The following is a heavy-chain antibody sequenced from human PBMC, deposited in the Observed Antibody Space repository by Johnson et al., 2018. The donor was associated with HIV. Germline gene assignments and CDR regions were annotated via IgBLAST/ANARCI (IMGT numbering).Heavy chain of an antibody. V-gene: IGHV3-53*01. Sequence: VQLVESGGGLIQPGGSLRLSCAASGFTVSSNYMSWVRQAPGKGLAWVSVIYSGDSRYFADSVKGRFTISRDNSKNTVYLQMNSLRAEDTAVYYCARAGPWATSPLPFDIWGQGTMVTVSS. CDR2: IYSGDSR. CDR3: ARAGPWATSPLPFDI. D-gene: IGHD4-11*01. J-gene: IGHJ3*02. CDR1: GFTVSSNY.